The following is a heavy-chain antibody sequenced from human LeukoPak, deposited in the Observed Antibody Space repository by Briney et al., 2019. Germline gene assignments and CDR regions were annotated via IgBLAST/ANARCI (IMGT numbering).Heavy chain of an antibody. V-gene: IGHV3-23*01. J-gene: IGHJ2*01. Sequence: GGSLRLSCAASGFSFSSYAMSWVRQAPGKGLEWVSTISASGGTTHYADSVKGRFTMSRDNSKNTLYLQMNSLRAEDTAVYHCARHLHVTGQWYFALWGRGTLVTVSS. CDR3: ARHLHVTGQWYFAL. D-gene: IGHD2-21*02. CDR1: GFSFSSYA. CDR2: ISASGGTT.